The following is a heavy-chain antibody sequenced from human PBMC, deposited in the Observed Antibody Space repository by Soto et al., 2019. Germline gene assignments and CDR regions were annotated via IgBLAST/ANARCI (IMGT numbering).Heavy chain of an antibody. CDR1: GGSISSGDYY. CDR3: ARGAADPHYYYYYGMDV. D-gene: IGHD6-13*01. V-gene: IGHV4-30-4*01. Sequence: QVQLQESGPGLVKPSQTLSLTCTVSGGSISSGDYYWSWIRQPPGKGLEWIGYIYYSGSTYYNPSLKSRVTISVDTSKNQFSLKLSSVTAADTAVYYCARGAADPHYYYYYGMDVWGQGTTVTVSS. CDR2: IYYSGST. J-gene: IGHJ6*02.